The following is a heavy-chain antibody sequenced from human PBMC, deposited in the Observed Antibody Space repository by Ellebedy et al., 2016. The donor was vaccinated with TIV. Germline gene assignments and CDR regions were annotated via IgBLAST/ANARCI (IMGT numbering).Heavy chain of an antibody. J-gene: IGHJ6*02. Sequence: ASVKVSCKASGYTFTGYYMHWVRQAPGQGLEWMGWINPNSGGTNYAQKFQGRVTMTRDTSISTAYMELSRLRSDDTAVYYCARDPNWNYVGYYGMDVWGQGTLVTVSS. V-gene: IGHV1-2*02. CDR1: GYTFTGYY. CDR3: ARDPNWNYVGYYGMDV. D-gene: IGHD1-7*01. CDR2: INPNSGGT.